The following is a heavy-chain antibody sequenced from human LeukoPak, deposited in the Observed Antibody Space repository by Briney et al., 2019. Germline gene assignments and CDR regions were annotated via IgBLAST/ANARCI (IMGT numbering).Heavy chain of an antibody. CDR3: AKEGYCSSTSCYDTAMVYPTNDAFDI. J-gene: IGHJ3*02. CDR2: IWYDGSNK. D-gene: IGHD2-2*01. V-gene: IGHV3-33*06. CDR1: GLTFSSYG. Sequence: GGSLRLSCAASGLTFSSYGMHWVRQAPGKGLEWVAVIWYDGSNKYYADSVKGRFTISRDNSKNTLYLQMNSLRAEDTAVYYCAKEGYCSSTSCYDTAMVYPTNDAFDIWGQGTMVTVSS.